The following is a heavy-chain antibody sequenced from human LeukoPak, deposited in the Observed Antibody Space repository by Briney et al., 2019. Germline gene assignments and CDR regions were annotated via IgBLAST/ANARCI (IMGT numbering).Heavy chain of an antibody. CDR1: GGSISTTSYY. V-gene: IGHV4-39*01. Sequence: KPSETLSLTCTVSGGSISTTSYYWGWIRQPPGKGLEWIGNIYYSGSTYYNPSLKSRVAMSVDTSNNQFSLKLNSVTAADTAVYYCANLGYYNYGMDVWGQGTTVTVSS. CDR3: ANLGYYNYGMDV. J-gene: IGHJ6*02. CDR2: IYYSGST.